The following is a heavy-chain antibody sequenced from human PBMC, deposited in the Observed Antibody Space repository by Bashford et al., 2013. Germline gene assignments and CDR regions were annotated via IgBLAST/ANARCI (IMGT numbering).Heavy chain of an antibody. CDR2: IIPIFGTA. Sequence: SVKVSCKASGGTFSSYAISWVRQAPGQGLEWMGGIIPIFGTANYAQKFQGRVTITADKSTSTAYMELSSLRSEDTAVYYCASHCGGDCYPENYFDYVGPGNPGHRLL. V-gene: IGHV1-69*06. CDR1: GGTFSSYA. J-gene: IGHJ4*02. CDR3: ASHCGGDCYPENYFDY. D-gene: IGHD2-21*01.